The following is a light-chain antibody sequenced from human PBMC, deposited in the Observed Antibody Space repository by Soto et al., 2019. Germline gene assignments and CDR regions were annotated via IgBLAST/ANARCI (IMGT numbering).Light chain of an antibody. Sequence: QSVLTQPASVSVSTGQSIAISCTGTSSDVGGYDYVSWYQQQPDKAPKLMIYEVTKRPSGVSNRFSGSKSGNTASLTISGLQAEDEADYYCSSHTSGSTRVFGTGTKVTVL. CDR1: SSDVGGYDY. CDR2: EVT. CDR3: SSHTSGSTRV. J-gene: IGLJ1*01. V-gene: IGLV2-14*01.